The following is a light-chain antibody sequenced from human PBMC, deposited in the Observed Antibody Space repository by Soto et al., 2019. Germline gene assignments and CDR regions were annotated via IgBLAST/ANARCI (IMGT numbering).Light chain of an antibody. CDR3: QQYESYPMT. J-gene: IGKJ4*01. CDR2: KAS. CDR1: QSISSW. Sequence: DSQMTQYPSTLSASIGDRVTITCRAGQSISSWLAWYQQKPGKAPKLLISKASTLQSGVPPRFSVSGSGTEFALTISSLQPDDFATYYCQQYESYPMTFGGGTKVDIK. V-gene: IGKV1-5*03.